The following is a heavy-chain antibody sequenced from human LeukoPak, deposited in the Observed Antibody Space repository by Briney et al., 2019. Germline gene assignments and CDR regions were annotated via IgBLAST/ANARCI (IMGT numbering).Heavy chain of an antibody. V-gene: IGHV4-39*07. CDR2: IYYSGST. J-gene: IGHJ4*02. CDR1: GGSISSRSYF. D-gene: IGHD1-26*01. Sequence: SETLSLTCIVSGGSISSRSYFWGWIRQPPGKGLEWIGSIYYSGSTYYNTSLKSQVTIPVDTSKNQFSLKLASVTAADTAVYYCARGLAVGTSIDYWGQGTLVTVSS. CDR3: ARGLAVGTSIDY.